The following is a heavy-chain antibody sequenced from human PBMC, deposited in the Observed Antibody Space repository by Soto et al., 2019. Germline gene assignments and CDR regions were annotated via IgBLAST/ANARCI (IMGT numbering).Heavy chain of an antibody. D-gene: IGHD2-2*01. CDR2: INAGNGNT. V-gene: IGHV1-3*01. CDR1: GYTFTSYG. Sequence: ASVKVSCKASGYTFTSYGMHWVRHAPGQRLEWMGWINAGNGNTKYSQKFQGRVTITRDTSASTAYMELSSLRSEDTAVYYCARGVYIYFSNSSCYLSDAFDVWGQGTMVTVSS. J-gene: IGHJ3*01. CDR3: ARGVYIYFSNSSCYLSDAFDV.